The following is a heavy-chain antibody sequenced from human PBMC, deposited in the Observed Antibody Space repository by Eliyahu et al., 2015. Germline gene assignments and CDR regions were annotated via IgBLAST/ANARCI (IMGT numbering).Heavy chain of an antibody. D-gene: IGHD1-1*01. V-gene: IGHV4-34*01. CDR3: AREGPLSGKFDT. CDR1: GGTFGSYY. J-gene: IGHJ4*02. CDR2: IRCNGGT. Sequence: QVQLQQWGAGLLKPWETLSLTCGVSGGTFGSYYWNWIRQSPGQGLEXIGDIRCNGGTKYNPSLXSRVAISVDTSKNQFSLTLTSVTAADTAIYYCAREGPLSGKFDTWGQGTLVTVSS.